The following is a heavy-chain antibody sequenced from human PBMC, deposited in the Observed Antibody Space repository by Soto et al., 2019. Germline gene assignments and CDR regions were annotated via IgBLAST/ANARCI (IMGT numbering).Heavy chain of an antibody. CDR2: IYYSGST. CDR1: GGSISSSSYY. D-gene: IGHD4-17*01. Sequence: SETLSLTCTVSGGSISSSSYYWGWIRQPPGKGLEWIGSIYYSGSTYYNPSLKSRVTISVDTSKNQFSLKLSSVTAADTAVYYCARHLSTVTTFGYWGQGTLVTVSS. V-gene: IGHV4-39*01. CDR3: ARHLSTVTTFGY. J-gene: IGHJ4*02.